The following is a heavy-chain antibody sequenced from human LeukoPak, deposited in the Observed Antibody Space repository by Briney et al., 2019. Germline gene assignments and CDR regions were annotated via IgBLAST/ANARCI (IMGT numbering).Heavy chain of an antibody. CDR3: ARETTVVTPGRSDVFDI. V-gene: IGHV4-59*11. CDR2: IYYSGST. D-gene: IGHD4-23*01. Sequence: SETLSLTCTVSGGSISSHYWNWIRQPPGKELEWIGYIYYSGSTNYNPSLKSRVTISVDTSKNQFSLKLSSVTAADTAVYYCARETTVVTPGRSDVFDIWGQGTMVTVSS. J-gene: IGHJ3*02. CDR1: GGSISSHY.